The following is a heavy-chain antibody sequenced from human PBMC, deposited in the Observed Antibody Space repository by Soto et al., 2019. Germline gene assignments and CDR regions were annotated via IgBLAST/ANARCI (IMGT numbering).Heavy chain of an antibody. Sequence: EVQLLESGGGLVQPGGSLRLSCAASGFTFSSYAMSWVRQATGKGLEWVSAISGSGGSTYYADSVKARFTISRDNSKNTLYLQMNSLRAEDTAVYYCAKDLVVVVVAATGGGQGTLVTVSS. CDR2: ISGSGGST. CDR1: GFTFSSYA. J-gene: IGHJ4*02. CDR3: AKDLVVVVVAATG. D-gene: IGHD2-15*01. V-gene: IGHV3-23*01.